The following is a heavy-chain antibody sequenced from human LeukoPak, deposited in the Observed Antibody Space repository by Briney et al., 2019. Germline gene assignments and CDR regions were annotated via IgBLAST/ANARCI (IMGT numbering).Heavy chain of an antibody. J-gene: IGHJ6*03. CDR3: ARDGGSSWDYYYYYMDV. CDR1: GGSISSGSYY. CDR2: IYTSGST. V-gene: IGHV4-61*02. D-gene: IGHD6-13*01. Sequence: SETLSLTCTVSGGSISSGSYYWSWIRQPAGKRLEWIGRIYTSGSTNYSPSLKSRVTISVDTSKNQFSLKLSSVTAADTAVYYCARDGGSSWDYYYYYMDVWGKGTTVTVSS.